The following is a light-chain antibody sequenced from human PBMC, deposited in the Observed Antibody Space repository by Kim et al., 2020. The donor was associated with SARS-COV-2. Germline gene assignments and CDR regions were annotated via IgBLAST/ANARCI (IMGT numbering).Light chain of an antibody. Sequence: SPSVGDSVTINCRASQCISNYLAWFKQKPGKVPTRLIYAASSLQSGDPSRFSGSGSGTGFTLTISSLQPEDFATYYCLQHNSYPHTFGQGTKLEI. CDR2: AAS. V-gene: IGKV1-17*03. CDR3: LQHNSYPHT. CDR1: QCISNY. J-gene: IGKJ2*01.